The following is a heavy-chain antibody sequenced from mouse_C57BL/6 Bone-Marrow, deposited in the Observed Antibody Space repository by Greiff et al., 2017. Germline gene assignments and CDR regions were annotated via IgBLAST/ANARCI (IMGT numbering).Heavy chain of an antibody. CDR3: ARCRGSRGWFAY. D-gene: IGHD1-1*01. CDR2: IYPSDSET. CDR1: GYTFTSYW. Sequence: QVQLQQPGAELVRPGSSVKLSCKASGYTFTSYWMDWVKQRPGQGLEWIGNIYPSDSETHYNQKFKDKATLTVDKSSSTAYMQLSSLTSEDSAVYYCARCRGSRGWFAYWGQGTLVTVSA. J-gene: IGHJ3*01. V-gene: IGHV1-61*01.